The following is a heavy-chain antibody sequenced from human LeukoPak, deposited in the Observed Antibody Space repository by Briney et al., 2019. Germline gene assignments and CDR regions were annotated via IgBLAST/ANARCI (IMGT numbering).Heavy chain of an antibody. Sequence: PSETLSLTCAVYGGSFSGYYWSWIRQPPGKGLEWVGEINHSGSTNYNPSLKSRVTISVDTSNNQSSLKLTSVTAADTAVYYCARGPYDSSGYPQPIYYYFDYWGQGTLATVSS. CDR1: GGSFSGYY. CDR2: INHSGST. V-gene: IGHV4-34*01. D-gene: IGHD3-22*01. CDR3: ARGPYDSSGYPQPIYYYFDY. J-gene: IGHJ4*02.